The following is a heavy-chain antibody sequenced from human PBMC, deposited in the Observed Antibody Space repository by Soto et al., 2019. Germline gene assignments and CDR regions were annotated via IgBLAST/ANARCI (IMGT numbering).Heavy chain of an antibody. CDR2: IIPIFGTA. D-gene: IGHD6-13*01. V-gene: IGHV1-69*01. J-gene: IGHJ6*02. CDR3: ARGIYSSIGDYGMDV. CDR1: GGTFSSYA. Sequence: QVQLVQSGAEVKKPGSSVKVSCKASGGTFSSYAISWVRQAPGQGLEWMGGIIPIFGTATYAQTFQGRVTITADESTSTASVELSSLRSEDTAVYYCARGIYSSIGDYGMDVWVQGSTVTVSS.